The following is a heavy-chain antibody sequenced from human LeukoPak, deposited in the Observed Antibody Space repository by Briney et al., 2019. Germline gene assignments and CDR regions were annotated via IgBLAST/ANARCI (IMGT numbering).Heavy chain of an antibody. Sequence: PGGSLRLSCAVSGFPFSLHYVTWVRQAPGKGLERVAKISPNGNEKNYVDSVQGRFTISRDNSKNTLYLQMNSLRAEDTAVYYCATQYGDYPRTAFDMWGQGTMVTVSS. CDR1: GFPFSLHY. CDR3: ATQYGDYPRTAFDM. D-gene: IGHD4-17*01. CDR2: ISPNGNEK. V-gene: IGHV3-7*03. J-gene: IGHJ3*02.